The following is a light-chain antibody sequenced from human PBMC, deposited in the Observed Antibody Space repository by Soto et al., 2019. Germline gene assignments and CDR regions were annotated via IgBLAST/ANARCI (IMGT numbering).Light chain of an antibody. J-gene: IGKJ4*01. CDR1: QGISNY. CDR3: QHFDSLPLT. Sequence: DIQMTQSPSSLSASAGDRITITCQASQGISNYLNWYQQKPEKAPKLLIFDASNLQTGVPSRFSGRGSGTHFTFTISNLQPEDAATYYCQHFDSLPLTFGGGTKVEIK. CDR2: DAS. V-gene: IGKV1-33*01.